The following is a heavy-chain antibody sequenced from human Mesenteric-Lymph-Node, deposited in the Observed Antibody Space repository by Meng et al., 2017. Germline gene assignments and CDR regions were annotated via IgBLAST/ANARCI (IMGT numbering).Heavy chain of an antibody. CDR1: GFTFSSYA. D-gene: IGHD3-10*01. CDR3: AKKFLPLCYYGSGSYYNCGAFDI. J-gene: IGHJ3*02. CDR2: ISYDGSNK. V-gene: IGHV3-30*04. Sequence: GESVKISCAASGFTFSSYAMHWVRQAPGKGLEWVAVISYDGSNKYYADSVKGRFTISRDNSKNTLYLQMNSLRAEDTAVYYCAKKFLPLCYYGSGSYYNCGAFDIWGQGTMVTVSS.